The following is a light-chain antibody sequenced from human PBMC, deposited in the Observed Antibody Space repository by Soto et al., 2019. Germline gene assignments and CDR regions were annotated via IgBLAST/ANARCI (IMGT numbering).Light chain of an antibody. J-gene: IGLJ2*01. V-gene: IGLV3-21*02. CDR1: NIGIKS. CDR2: DDD. CDR3: QVWDSRSGLFVI. Sequence: SYELTQPPSVSVAPGQTARITCGGDNIGIKSVHWYQQKPGQAPVVVVYDDDDRPTGVPERFSGSNSGNTATLTISRVEAGDEADYYCQVWDSRSGLFVIFGGGTKVTVL.